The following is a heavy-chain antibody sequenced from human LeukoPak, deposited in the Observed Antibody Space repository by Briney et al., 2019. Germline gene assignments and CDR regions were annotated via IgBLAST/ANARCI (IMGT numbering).Heavy chain of an antibody. V-gene: IGHV4-34*01. CDR2: INHSGSA. J-gene: IGHJ4*02. CDR3: ARLIIGTTENYFDY. D-gene: IGHD1-20*01. CDR1: GGSFTGYY. Sequence: SETLSLTCAVYGGSFTGYYWSWVRQPPGKGLEWIGEINHSGSANYNLSLKSRVTISVDTSKSQFSLKLSSVTAADTAVYYCARLIIGTTENYFDYWGQGTLVTVSS.